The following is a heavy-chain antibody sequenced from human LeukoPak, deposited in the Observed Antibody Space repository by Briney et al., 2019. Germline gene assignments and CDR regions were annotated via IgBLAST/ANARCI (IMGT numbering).Heavy chain of an antibody. CDR3: ARDAYSGSHALDH. CDR1: GFTFSSYS. CDR2: ISSSSSYI. D-gene: IGHD1-26*01. J-gene: IGHJ4*02. V-gene: IGHV3-21*01. Sequence: GGSLRLSCAASGFTFSSYSMNWVRQAPGKGLEWVSSISSSSSYIYYADSVKGRFTISRDNAKNSLYLQMNSLRAEDTAVYNCARDAYSGSHALDHWGQGTLVTVSS.